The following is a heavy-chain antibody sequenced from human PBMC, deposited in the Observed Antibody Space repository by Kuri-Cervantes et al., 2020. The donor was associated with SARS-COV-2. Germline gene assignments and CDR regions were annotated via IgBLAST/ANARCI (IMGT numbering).Heavy chain of an antibody. V-gene: IGHV4-4*07. J-gene: IGHJ5*02. Sequence: GSLRLSCTVSGGSISSYYWSWIRQPAGKGLEWIGRIYTSGSTNYNPSLKSRVTMSVDTSKNQFSLKLSSVTAADTAVYYCARKTATPPDWFDPWGQGTLITVSS. D-gene: IGHD6-25*01. CDR3: ARKTATPPDWFDP. CDR2: IYTSGST. CDR1: GGSISSYY.